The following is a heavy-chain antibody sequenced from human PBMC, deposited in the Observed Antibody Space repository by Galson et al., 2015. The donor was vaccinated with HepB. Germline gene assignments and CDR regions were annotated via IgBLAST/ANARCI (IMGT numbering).Heavy chain of an antibody. Sequence: SVKVSCKASGYTFTRYAMHWVRQAPGQRLEWMGWINAGNGKKEYLQKFQGRVTITRDTSASTAYMEMSSLRSEDTAVYYCVRNPPGTGYYDYWGQGTLVTVSS. CDR1: GYTFTRYA. CDR3: VRNPPGTGYYDY. J-gene: IGHJ4*02. D-gene: IGHD3-9*01. CDR2: INAGNGKK. V-gene: IGHV1-3*01.